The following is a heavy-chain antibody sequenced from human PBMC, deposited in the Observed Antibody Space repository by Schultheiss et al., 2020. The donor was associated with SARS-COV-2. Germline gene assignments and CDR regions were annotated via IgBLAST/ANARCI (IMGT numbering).Heavy chain of an antibody. Sequence: SLKISCAASGFTFDDYAMHWVRQAPGKGLEWVSGISWNSGSIGYADSVKGRFTISRDNAKNSLYLQMNSLRAEDTALYYCASHRSGYSYGPDAFDIWGQGTMVTVSS. V-gene: IGHV3-9*01. CDR1: GFTFDDYA. CDR3: ASHRSGYSYGPDAFDI. D-gene: IGHD5-18*01. CDR2: ISWNSGSI. J-gene: IGHJ3*02.